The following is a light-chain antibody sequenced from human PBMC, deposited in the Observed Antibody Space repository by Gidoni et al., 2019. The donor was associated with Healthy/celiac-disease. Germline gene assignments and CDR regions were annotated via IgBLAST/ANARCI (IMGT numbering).Light chain of an antibody. Sequence: QAALTQHAAASGSPGQSITISCTGTSSDVGGYNYVSWDQQPPGKAPKPMIYDVSNRPSGVSNRFSGSKSGNTASLTISGLQAEDEADYYCSSYTSSSTPNWVFGGGTKLTVL. J-gene: IGLJ3*02. CDR1: SSDVGGYNY. CDR2: DVS. CDR3: SSYTSSSTPNWV. V-gene: IGLV2-14*01.